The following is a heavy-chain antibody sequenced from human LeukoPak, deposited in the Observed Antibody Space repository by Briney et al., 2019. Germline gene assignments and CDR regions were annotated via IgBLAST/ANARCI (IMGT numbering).Heavy chain of an antibody. CDR1: GGSFSGYY. Sequence: SETLSLTCAVYGGSFSGYYWSWIRQPPGKGLEWIGEINHSGSTNYNPSLKSRVTISVDTSKNQFSLKLSSVTAADTAVYYCARDRDGYNLFDYWGQGTLVTVSS. CDR2: INHSGST. V-gene: IGHV4-34*01. D-gene: IGHD5-24*01. J-gene: IGHJ4*02. CDR3: ARDRDGYNLFDY.